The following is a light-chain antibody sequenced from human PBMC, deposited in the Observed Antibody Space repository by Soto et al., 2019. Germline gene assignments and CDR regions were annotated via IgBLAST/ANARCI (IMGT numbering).Light chain of an antibody. V-gene: IGKV3-20*01. CDR3: QQYNSPPST. Sequence: EIVLTQSPGTLSLSPGERATLSCRASQSVSSSYLAWYQQKPGQAPRLLIYGASSRATGIPDRFRGSGSGTDFTLTISRLEPGDFAGYYCQQYNSPPSTFGGGTTVEIK. CDR2: GAS. J-gene: IGKJ4*01. CDR1: QSVSSSY.